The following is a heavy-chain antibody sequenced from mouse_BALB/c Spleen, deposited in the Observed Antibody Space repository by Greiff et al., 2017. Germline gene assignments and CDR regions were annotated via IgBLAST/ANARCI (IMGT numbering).Heavy chain of an antibody. CDR2: IWSGGST. D-gene: IGHD1-1*01. V-gene: IGHV2-2*02. CDR3: ARNENYYGSSYVGSAMDY. CDR1: GFSLTSYG. J-gene: IGHJ4*01. Sequence: QVQLQQSGPGLVQPSQSLSITCTVSGFSLTSYGVHWVRQSPGKGLEWLGVIWSGGSTDYNAAFISRLSISKDNSKSQVFFKMNSLQANDTAIYYCARNENYYGSSYVGSAMDYWGQGTSVTVSS.